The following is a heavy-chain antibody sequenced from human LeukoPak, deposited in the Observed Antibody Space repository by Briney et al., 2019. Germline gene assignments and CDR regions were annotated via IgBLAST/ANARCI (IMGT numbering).Heavy chain of an antibody. Sequence: PSETLSLTCTVSGDSVSNDKYYWGWIRQPSGKGLEWIGSNSGSTYYNPSLNSRVTISVDTSKNQFSLKLSSVTAADTAVYYCARLGWWDSWGQGTLVTVSS. CDR1: GDSVSNDKYY. J-gene: IGHJ4*02. V-gene: IGHV4-39*01. CDR3: ARLGWWDS. CDR2: NSGST. D-gene: IGHD2-15*01.